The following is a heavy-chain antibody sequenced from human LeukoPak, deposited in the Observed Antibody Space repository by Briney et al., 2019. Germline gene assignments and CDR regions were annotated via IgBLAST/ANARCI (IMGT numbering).Heavy chain of an antibody. CDR2: ISGSGGST. J-gene: IGHJ5*02. CDR1: GSTFSSYA. V-gene: IGHV3-23*01. Sequence: GGSLRLSCAAPGSTFSSYAMSWVRQAPGKGLEWVSAISGSGGSTYYADSVKGRFTISRDNSKNTLYLQMNSLRAEDTAVYYCAKEAMIVVVTTWFHNWFDPWGQGTLVTVSS. D-gene: IGHD3-22*01. CDR3: AKEAMIVVVTTWFHNWFDP.